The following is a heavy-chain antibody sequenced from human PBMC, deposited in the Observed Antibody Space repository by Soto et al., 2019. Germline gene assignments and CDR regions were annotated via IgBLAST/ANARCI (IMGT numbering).Heavy chain of an antibody. CDR1: GFTFSSYG. J-gene: IGHJ4*02. Sequence: GGSLRLSCAASGFTFSSYGMHWVRQAPGKGLEWVAVISYDGSNKYYADSVKDQFTISRDNSKNTLYLQMNSLRAEDTAVYYCAKAIVVVVAATPLGVDYWGQGTLVTVSS. D-gene: IGHD2-15*01. V-gene: IGHV3-30*18. CDR3: AKAIVVVVAATPLGVDY. CDR2: ISYDGSNK.